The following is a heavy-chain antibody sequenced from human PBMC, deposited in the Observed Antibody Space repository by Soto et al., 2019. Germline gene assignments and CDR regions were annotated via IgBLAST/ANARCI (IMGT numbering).Heavy chain of an antibody. V-gene: IGHV1-69*13. CDR3: ARATGYSYGELGYYYGMDV. Sequence: GASVKVSCKASGGTFSSYAISWVRQAPGQGLEWMGGIIPIFGTANYAQKFQGRVTITADESTSTAYMELSSLRSEDTAVYYCARATGYSYGELGYYYGMDVCGQGTTVTVSS. J-gene: IGHJ6*02. CDR1: GGTFSSYA. D-gene: IGHD5-18*01. CDR2: IIPIFGTA.